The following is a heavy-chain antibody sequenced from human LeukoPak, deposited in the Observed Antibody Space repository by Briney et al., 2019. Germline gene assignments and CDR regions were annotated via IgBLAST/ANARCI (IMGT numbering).Heavy chain of an antibody. CDR1: GGTSSSYA. Sequence: SVKVSCKASGGTSSSYAISWVRQAPGQGLEWMVRIVPIFGTANYAQKFQGRVTITTDESTSTAYMELSSLRSEDTAVYYCARGRRRFDGSGSYDGWFDPWGQGTLVTVSS. D-gene: IGHD3-10*01. CDR3: ARGRRRFDGSGSYDGWFDP. CDR2: IVPIFGTA. J-gene: IGHJ5*02. V-gene: IGHV1-69*05.